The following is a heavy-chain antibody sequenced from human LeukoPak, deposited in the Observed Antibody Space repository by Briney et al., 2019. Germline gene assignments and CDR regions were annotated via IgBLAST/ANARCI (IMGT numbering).Heavy chain of an antibody. CDR2: IYYSGAT. Sequence: SETLSLTCTVSSGSITSYYWSWIRQPPGKRLEWIGYIYYSGATTYNPSLESRVTISVDTSKSQFSLNLSSVTAADTAVYYCARIQSSTSPFDYWGQGALVTVSS. J-gene: IGHJ4*02. D-gene: IGHD2-2*01. CDR1: SGSITSYY. V-gene: IGHV4-59*01. CDR3: ARIQSSTSPFDY.